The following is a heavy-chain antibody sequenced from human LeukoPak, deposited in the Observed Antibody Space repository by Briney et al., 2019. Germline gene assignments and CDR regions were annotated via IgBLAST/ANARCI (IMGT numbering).Heavy chain of an antibody. CDR1: GFMFSSYW. D-gene: IGHD3-22*01. CDR3: ARQGDSAGSSRRRDAFDV. Sequence: GGSLRLSCAASGFMFSSYWMHWVRQAPGKGLVWLSRINFDGTNTIYADSVKGRFTISRDNAKNTLYLQMNSLRAEDTAIYYCARQGDSAGSSRRRDAFDVWGQGTMVTVSS. CDR2: INFDGTNT. J-gene: IGHJ3*01. V-gene: IGHV3-74*01.